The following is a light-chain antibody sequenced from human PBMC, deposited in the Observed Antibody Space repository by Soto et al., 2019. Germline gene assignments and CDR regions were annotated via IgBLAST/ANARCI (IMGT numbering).Light chain of an antibody. CDR2: GAS. V-gene: IGKV3-15*01. CDR3: QQYGSSGT. CDR1: QSVSSN. Sequence: EIVMTTSPATLSVSKGERATLSCRASQSVSSNLAWYQQKPGQAPRLLIYGASTRATGIPARFSGSGSGTDFTLTISSLQPEDFAVYYCQQYGSSGTFGQGTKVDI. J-gene: IGKJ1*01.